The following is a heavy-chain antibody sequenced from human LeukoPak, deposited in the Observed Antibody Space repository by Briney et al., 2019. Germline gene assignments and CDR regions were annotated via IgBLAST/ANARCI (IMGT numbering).Heavy chain of an antibody. Sequence: SETLSLTCAVSGYSISSGAYWGWLRQPPGKGLEWIGCIYHDGSTYYNPSLKSRVTMSVDTSKNQFSLKLTSVTATDTAVYYCVRDPPDYWGQGTLVTASS. J-gene: IGHJ4*02. CDR3: VRDPPDY. CDR2: IYHDGST. CDR1: GYSISSGAY. V-gene: IGHV4-38-2*02.